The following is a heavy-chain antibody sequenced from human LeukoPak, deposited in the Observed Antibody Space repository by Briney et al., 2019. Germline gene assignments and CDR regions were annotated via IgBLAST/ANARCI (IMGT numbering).Heavy chain of an antibody. Sequence: SETLSLTCTVSGGSISSYYWSWIRQPPGKGLEWIGSIYYSGSTYYNPSLKSRVTISVDTSKNQFSLKLSSVTAADTAVYYCADSSSWYYYGMDVWGQGTTVTVSS. V-gene: IGHV4-59*05. CDR3: ADSSSWYYYGMDV. D-gene: IGHD6-13*01. CDR1: GGSISSYY. J-gene: IGHJ6*02. CDR2: IYYSGST.